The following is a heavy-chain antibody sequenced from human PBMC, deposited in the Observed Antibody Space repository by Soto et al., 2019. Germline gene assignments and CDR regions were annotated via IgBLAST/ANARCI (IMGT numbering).Heavy chain of an antibody. J-gene: IGHJ6*01. CDR1: VCTFSEYR. CDR2: IKEDGSEK. CDR3: ARDDYDFGSGYPPHSYGMEV. Sequence: VGSLRLSCVSSVCTFSEYRMSWVRHSPGKWLEWMANIKEDGSEKYYVDSVKGRFAISRDNVKNSVYLQMNSLRAEDTAVYYCARDDYDFGSGYPPHSYGMEVWGQGTTVSVSS. D-gene: IGHD3-3*01. V-gene: IGHV3-7*03.